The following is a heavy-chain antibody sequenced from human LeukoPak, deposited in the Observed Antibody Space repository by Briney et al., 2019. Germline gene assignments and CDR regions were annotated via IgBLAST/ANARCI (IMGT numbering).Heavy chain of an antibody. V-gene: IGHV3-7*01. Sequence: GGSLRLSCAASGFTFSSYWMSWVRQAPGKVLEWVANIKQDGSEKYYVDSVKGRFTISRDNAKNSLYLQMNSLRAEDTAVYYCARDRDFWSGYSMYYFDYWGQGTLVTVSS. J-gene: IGHJ4*02. CDR3: ARDRDFWSGYSMYYFDY. CDR1: GFTFSSYW. CDR2: IKQDGSEK. D-gene: IGHD3-3*01.